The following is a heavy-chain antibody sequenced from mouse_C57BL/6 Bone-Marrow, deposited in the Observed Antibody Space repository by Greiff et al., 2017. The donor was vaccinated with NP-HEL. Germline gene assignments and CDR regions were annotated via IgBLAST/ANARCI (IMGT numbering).Heavy chain of an antibody. V-gene: IGHV7-3*01. D-gene: IGHD2-4*01. CDR3: AMSIYYDYADDPFYAMDY. J-gene: IGHJ4*01. Sequence: EVKLMESGGGLVQPGGSLSLSCAASGFTFTDYYMSWVRQPPGKALEWLVFIRNIANGYTTESSASVKGRFTISRDNSQRILYLQMNALRAEDSATYYCAMSIYYDYADDPFYAMDYWGQGTSVTVSS. CDR2: IRNIANGYTT. CDR1: GFTFTDYY.